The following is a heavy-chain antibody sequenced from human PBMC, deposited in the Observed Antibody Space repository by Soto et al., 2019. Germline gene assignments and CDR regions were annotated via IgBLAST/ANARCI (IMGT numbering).Heavy chain of an antibody. CDR1: GFTFDDFT. V-gene: IGHV3-21*06. D-gene: IGHD4-17*01. Sequence: EVQLVESGGDLVKTGGSLRLSCAASGFTFDDFTMIWVRQSSGKGLEWVSAITPTRSYIYDADSVKGRFTFSRDNVKNSRFQRMSSLRGNATPMYHCARRETTRTRSFSPNNDHWGQGSLVTVSS. CDR3: ARRETTRTRSFSPNNDH. CDR2: ITPTRSYI. J-gene: IGHJ5*02.